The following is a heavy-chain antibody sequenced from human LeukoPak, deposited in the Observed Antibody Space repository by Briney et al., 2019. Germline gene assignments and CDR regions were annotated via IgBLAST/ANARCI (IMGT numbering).Heavy chain of an antibody. CDR3: AKVHCISTNCNHIWTYFDY. V-gene: IGHV1-18*01. J-gene: IGHJ4*02. CDR2: ITVNNGYT. Sequence: ASVKVSCKAAGYTFTSHGFIWLRQAPGQGLEWMGWITVNNGYTKYAQELQGRVAMTTDTSTSTAYMELRSLRSDDTAVYYCAKVHCISTNCNHIWTYFDYWGQGTLVTVSS. D-gene: IGHD2-2*01. CDR1: GYTFTSHG.